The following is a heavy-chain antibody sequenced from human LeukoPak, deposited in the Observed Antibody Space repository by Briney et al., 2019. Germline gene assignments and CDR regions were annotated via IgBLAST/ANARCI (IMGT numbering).Heavy chain of an antibody. CDR2: INPNSGGT. D-gene: IGHD4-17*01. V-gene: IGHV1-2*02. J-gene: IGHJ6*02. Sequence: ASVKVSCKASGYTFTGYYMHWVRQAPGQGLEWMGWINPNSGGTNYAQKFQGRVTMTRDTSISTAYMELSRLRSDDTAVYYCARVTDDYGDYCYGMDVWGQGTTVTVSS. CDR1: GYTFTGYY. CDR3: ARVTDDYGDYCYGMDV.